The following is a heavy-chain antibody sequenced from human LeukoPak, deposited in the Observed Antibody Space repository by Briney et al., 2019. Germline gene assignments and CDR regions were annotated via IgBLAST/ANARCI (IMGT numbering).Heavy chain of an antibody. CDR2: FDPEDGET. J-gene: IGHJ6*02. CDR1: GYTLTELS. Sequence: ASVKVSCKVSGYTLTELSMHWVRQAPGKGLEWMGGFDPEDGETIYAQKFQGRVTMTEDTSTDTAYMELNSLRSDDTAVYYCATDPGETVPAAKGPRGHYFYGMDVWGQGTTVTVSS. D-gene: IGHD2-2*01. CDR3: ATDPGETVPAAKGPRGHYFYGMDV. V-gene: IGHV1-24*01.